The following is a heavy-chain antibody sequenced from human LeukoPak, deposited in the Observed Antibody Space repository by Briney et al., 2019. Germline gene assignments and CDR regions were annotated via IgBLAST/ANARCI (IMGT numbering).Heavy chain of an antibody. J-gene: IGHJ4*02. CDR3: AKEGVAGRHFDY. CDR2: ISGSGGST. Sequence: PGGSLRLSCATSGFTFSNCGMSWVRQAPGKGLEWVSAISGSGGSTYYADSVKGRFTISRDNSKNTLYLQMNSLRAEDTAVYYCAKEGVAGRHFDYWGQGTLVTVSS. CDR1: GFTFSNCG. D-gene: IGHD1-14*01. V-gene: IGHV3-23*01.